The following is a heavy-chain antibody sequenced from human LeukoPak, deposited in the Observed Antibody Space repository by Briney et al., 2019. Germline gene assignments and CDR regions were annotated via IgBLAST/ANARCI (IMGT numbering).Heavy chain of an antibody. CDR1: GGTFNSYS. D-gene: IGHD2-15*01. V-gene: IGHV1-69*05. CDR2: IIPVFGTP. Sequence: GSSVKVSCKASGGTFNSYSISWVRQAPGQGLEWMGGIIPVFGTPNYAQKFQGRVTITTDESTSTVYMEVSSLRSVDTAVYYCARVTLDNTPPYFSYMDVWGKGTTGTVSS. CDR3: ARVTLDNTPPYFSYMDV. J-gene: IGHJ6*03.